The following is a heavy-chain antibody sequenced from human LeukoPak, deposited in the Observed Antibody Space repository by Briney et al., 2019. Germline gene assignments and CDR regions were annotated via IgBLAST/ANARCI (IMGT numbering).Heavy chain of an antibody. CDR1: GGAFRSYY. J-gene: IGHJ4*02. CDR3: ARAHSYSGFAEADY. Sequence: SETLSLTCTVSGGAFRSYYWNWIRQPPGKGLEWIAYIYYSGSTNYNSSLKSRVTISLDASQNQFSLNLSSVAAAGTAVYYFARAHSYSGFAEADYWGQGTLVTVSS. D-gene: IGHD5-12*01. CDR2: IYYSGST. V-gene: IGHV4-59*01.